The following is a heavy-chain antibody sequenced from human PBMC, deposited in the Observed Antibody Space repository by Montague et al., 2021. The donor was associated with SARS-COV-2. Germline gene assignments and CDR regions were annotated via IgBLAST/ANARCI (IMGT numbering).Heavy chain of an antibody. D-gene: IGHD2-8*02. Sequence: SLRLSCAASGFTFSNFALSWVRQSPGKGLEWVSAISAPGDNTFYIDSVKGRFTIARDNTKNTLSLQMHSLRVEDTATYYCVSGGFWGQGTLVTVSS. CDR1: GFTFSNFA. CDR3: VSGGF. J-gene: IGHJ4*03. CDR2: ISAPGDNT. V-gene: IGHV3-23*01.